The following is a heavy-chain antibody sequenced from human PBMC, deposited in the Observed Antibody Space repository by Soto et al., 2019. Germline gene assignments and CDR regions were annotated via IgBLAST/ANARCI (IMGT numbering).Heavy chain of an antibody. J-gene: IGHJ3*02. V-gene: IGHV1-18*01. CDR2: ISAYNRNT. Sequence: ASVKVSRPSCGYTFPSVGPIYAPQATEPGLDCMGWISAYNRNTNYEQKLQGRVTMTTDTSASTAYMELRSLRSDDTAVYYCAGISSGRYSDWLLLGPDAFEIWGQGTMVKVS. CDR3: AGISSGRYSDWLLLGPDAFEI. D-gene: IGHD3-9*01. CDR1: GYTFPSVG.